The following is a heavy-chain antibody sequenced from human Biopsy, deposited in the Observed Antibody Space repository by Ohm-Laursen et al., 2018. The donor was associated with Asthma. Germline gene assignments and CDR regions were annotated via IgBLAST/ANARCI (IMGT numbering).Heavy chain of an antibody. J-gene: IGHJ4*02. V-gene: IGHV4-30-4*01. CDR3: ARRGGVRRYFDY. CDR2: IYYIGST. Sequence: TLSLTWAVSGGSISSGAYYWSWVRQPPGKGLEWIGYIYYIGSTYYNPSLKSRVAISLGTSKNQFSLKLSSVTAADTAVYFCARRGGVRRYFDYWGQGTLVTVSS. D-gene: IGHD3-16*01. CDR1: GGSISSGAYY.